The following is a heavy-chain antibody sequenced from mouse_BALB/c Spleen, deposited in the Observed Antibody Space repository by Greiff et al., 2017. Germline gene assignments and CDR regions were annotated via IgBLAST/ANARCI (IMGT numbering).Heavy chain of an antibody. V-gene: IGHV5-12-2*01. D-gene: IGHD2-1*01. Sequence: EVKLMESGGGLVQPGGSLKLSCAASGFTFSSYTMSWVRQTPEKRLEWVAYISNGGGSTYYPDTVKGRFTISRDNAKNTLYLQMSSLKSEDTAMYYCASLYGNYPFAYWGQGTLVTVSA. CDR2: ISNGGGST. J-gene: IGHJ3*01. CDR3: ASLYGNYPFAY. CDR1: GFTFSSYT.